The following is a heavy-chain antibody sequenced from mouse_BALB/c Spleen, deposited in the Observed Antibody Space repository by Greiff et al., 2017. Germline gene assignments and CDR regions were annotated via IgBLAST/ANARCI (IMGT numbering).Heavy chain of an antibody. Sequence: VHLVESGAELMKPGASVKISCKATGYTFSSYWIEWVKQRPGHGLEWIGEILPGSGSTNYNEKFKGKATFTADTSSNTAYMQLSSLTSEDSAVYYCARDPYYGSSYYFDYWGQGTTLTVSS. CDR2: ILPGSGST. V-gene: IGHV1-9*01. D-gene: IGHD1-1*01. J-gene: IGHJ2*01. CDR3: ARDPYYGSSYYFDY. CDR1: GYTFSSYW.